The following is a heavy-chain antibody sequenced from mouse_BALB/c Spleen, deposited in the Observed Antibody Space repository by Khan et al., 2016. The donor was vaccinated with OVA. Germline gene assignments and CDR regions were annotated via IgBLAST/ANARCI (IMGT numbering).Heavy chain of an antibody. CDR2: FYPGTNST. V-gene: IGHV1-76*01. CDR1: GYTFTSYW. CDR3: ARDGPDGAWFVY. J-gene: IGHJ3*01. Sequence: QVQLKQSGAELVRPGASVKLSCKTSGYTFTSYWIHWVKQRSGQGLEWIARFYPGTNSTYYNEKFKGKATLTADKSSSTAYMQLSSLKSEDSAVYFCARDGPDGAWFVYWGQGTLVTVSA. D-gene: IGHD2-3*01.